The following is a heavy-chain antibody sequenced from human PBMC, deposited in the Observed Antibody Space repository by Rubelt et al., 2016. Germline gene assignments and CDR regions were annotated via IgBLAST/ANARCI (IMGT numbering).Heavy chain of an antibody. V-gene: IGHV1-18*01. CDR3: ARYHSGVQWSDY. CDR1: GYTFGFFA. D-gene: IGHD2-15*01. CDR2: MHTYEGDP. Sequence: QVKLVQSGADVKKPGASVKVSCKTSGYTFGFFAINWVRQAPGQGLEWVGWMHTYEGDPNPSQNFQERVTLTPYTSTGTAYMELRSLKSDDTAVYYCARYHSGVQWSDYWGQGTLVTVSS. J-gene: IGHJ4*01.